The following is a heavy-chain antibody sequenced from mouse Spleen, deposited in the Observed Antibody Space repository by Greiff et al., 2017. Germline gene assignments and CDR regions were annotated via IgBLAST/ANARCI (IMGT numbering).Heavy chain of an antibody. J-gene: IGHJ2*01. Sequence: VQLQQSGPELVKPGASVKMSCKASGYTFTDYVISWVKQRTGQGLEWIGEIYPGSGSTYYNEKFKGKATLTADKSSNTAYMQLSSLTSEDSAVYFCARIYYDYDGGYYFDYWGQGTTLTVSS. CDR2: IYPGSGST. V-gene: IGHV1-77*01. D-gene: IGHD2-4*01. CDR3: ARIYYDYDGGYYFDY. CDR1: GYTFTDYV.